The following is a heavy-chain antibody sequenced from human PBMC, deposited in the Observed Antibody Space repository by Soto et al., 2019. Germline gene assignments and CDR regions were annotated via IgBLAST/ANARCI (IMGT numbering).Heavy chain of an antibody. CDR1: GGTFSSYA. D-gene: IGHD3-22*01. CDR3: ARGRGYYDSSGYRFYYFDY. J-gene: IGHJ4*02. V-gene: IGHV1-69*13. Sequence: TVKVSCKASGGTFSSYAISWVRQAPGQGLEWMGGIIPIFGTANYAQKFQGRVTITADESTSTAYMELSSLRSEDTAVYYCARGRGYYDSSGYRFYYFDYWGQGTLVTVSS. CDR2: IIPIFGTA.